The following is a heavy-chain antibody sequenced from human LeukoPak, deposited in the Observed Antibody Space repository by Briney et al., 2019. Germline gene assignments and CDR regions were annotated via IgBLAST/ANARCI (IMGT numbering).Heavy chain of an antibody. CDR3: ARRNHYFYYMDV. CDR2: IFPRGSA. J-gene: IGHJ6*03. Sequence: PSETLSLTCTVSGGSISSYYWSWIRQSPVKGLEWIGYIFPRGSAFYNPSLESRVTISLDTSENQFSLTLSSVTAADTAVYYCARRNHYFYYMDVWGKGTTVTVSS. V-gene: IGHV4-4*09. CDR1: GGSISSYY.